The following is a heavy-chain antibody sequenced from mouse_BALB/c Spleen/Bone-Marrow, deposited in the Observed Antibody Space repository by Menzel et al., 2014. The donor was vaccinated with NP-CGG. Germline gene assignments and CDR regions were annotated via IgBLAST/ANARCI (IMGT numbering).Heavy chain of an antibody. J-gene: IGHJ4*01. CDR2: IWAGGST. Sequence: VKLVESGPGLVAPSQSLSITCTVSGFSLTSYGVHWVRQPPGKGLEWLGVIWAGGSTNYNSALMSRLSISKDNSKSQVFLKMNSLQTDDTAMYYCARPTPRYFAMDYWGQGTSVTVPS. V-gene: IGHV2-9*02. CDR3: ARPTPRYFAMDY. D-gene: IGHD6-1*01. CDR1: GFSLTSYG.